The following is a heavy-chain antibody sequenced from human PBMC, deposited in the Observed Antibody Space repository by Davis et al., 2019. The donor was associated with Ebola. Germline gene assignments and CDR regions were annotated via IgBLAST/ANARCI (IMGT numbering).Heavy chain of an antibody. CDR3: ARRGCSSTSCSITPMDY. J-gene: IGHJ4*02. D-gene: IGHD2-2*01. CDR1: GFTVSSNY. V-gene: IGHV3-53*01. Sequence: GESLKISCAASGFTVSSNYMSWVRQAPGKGLEWVSVIYSGDSTYYADSVKGRFTISRDNSKNTLHLQMNSLRAEDTAVYYCARRGCSSTSCSITPMDYWGQGTLVTVSS. CDR2: IYSGDST.